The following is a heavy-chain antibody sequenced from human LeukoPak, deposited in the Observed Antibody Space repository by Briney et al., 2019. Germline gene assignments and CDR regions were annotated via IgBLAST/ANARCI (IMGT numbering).Heavy chain of an antibody. Sequence: ASETLSLTCAVSGGPFNNYYWTWIRLPPGKGLEWIGEINHDGRANYNPSLKGRVTLSRDTSEKQFSLKLFSVTAADTAVYYCARKGARSKLGGFKYDTFDIWGQGTMVTVSS. CDR3: ARKGARSKLGGFKYDTFDI. D-gene: IGHD6-25*01. CDR1: GGPFNNYY. J-gene: IGHJ3*02. V-gene: IGHV4-34*01. CDR2: INHDGRA.